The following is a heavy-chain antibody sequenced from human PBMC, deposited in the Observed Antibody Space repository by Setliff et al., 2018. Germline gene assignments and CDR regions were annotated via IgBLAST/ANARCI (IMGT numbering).Heavy chain of an antibody. CDR3: ARDKDKDFDF. J-gene: IGHJ4*02. CDR2: INSWGTTK. CDR1: GFTFSNHG. Sequence: PGGSLRLSCAVSGFTFSNHGMNWVRQAPGKGLEWVSYINSWGTTKYYADSVKGRFTISRDNAKNTLYLQISRLGVEDTAVYYCARDKDKDFDFWGQGTLVTVSS. V-gene: IGHV3-48*03.